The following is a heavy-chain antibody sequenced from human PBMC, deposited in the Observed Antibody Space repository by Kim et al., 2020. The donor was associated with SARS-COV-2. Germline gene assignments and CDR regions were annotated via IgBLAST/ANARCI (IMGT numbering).Heavy chain of an antibody. CDR1: GFTFSSYS. CDR3: ARDEANGRCFDY. D-gene: IGHD1-26*01. CDR2: ISSSSSYI. Sequence: GGSLRLSCAASGFTFSSYSMNWVRQAPGKGLEWVSSISSSSSYIYYADSVKGRFTISRDNAKNSLYLQMNSLRAEDTAVYYCARDEANGRCFDYWGQGTLVTVSS. J-gene: IGHJ4*02. V-gene: IGHV3-21*01.